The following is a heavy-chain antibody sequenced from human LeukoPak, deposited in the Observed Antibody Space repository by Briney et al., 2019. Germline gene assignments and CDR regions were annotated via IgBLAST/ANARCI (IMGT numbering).Heavy chain of an antibody. CDR1: GFTFSSYA. CDR2: ISSSSSYI. Sequence: GGSLRLSCAASGFTFSSYAMSWVRQAPGKGLEWVSSISSSSSYIYYADSVKGRFTISRDNAKNSLYLQMNSLRAEDTAVYYCARDEDWFDPWGQGTLVTVSS. CDR3: ARDEDWFDP. J-gene: IGHJ5*02. V-gene: IGHV3-21*01.